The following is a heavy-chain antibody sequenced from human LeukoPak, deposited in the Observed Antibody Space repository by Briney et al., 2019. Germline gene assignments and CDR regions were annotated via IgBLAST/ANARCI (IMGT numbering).Heavy chain of an antibody. CDR1: GFTFSSYA. J-gene: IGHJ4*02. CDR2: ISGSGGST. V-gene: IGHV3-23*01. CDR3: AREARDTIQLWPPGAHFDY. Sequence: GGSLRLSCAASGFTFSSYAMSWVRQAPGKGLEWVSAISGSGGSTYYADSVKGRFTISRDNSKNTLYLQMNSLRVEDSAVYYCAREARDTIQLWPPGAHFDYWGQGTLVTVSS. D-gene: IGHD5-18*01.